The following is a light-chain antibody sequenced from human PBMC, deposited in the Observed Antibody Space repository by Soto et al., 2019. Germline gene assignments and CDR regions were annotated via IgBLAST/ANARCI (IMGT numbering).Light chain of an antibody. CDR2: GAS. Sequence: IMMTQSPATLSVSPGEGATLSCRASQSIENKLAWYHQRPGQPPRLLIYGASTRATGIPVRFSGSGSGTDLALYISVLQSEDFGGSYCQRYRSWRTFGQGTTVEVK. CDR3: QRYRSWRT. J-gene: IGKJ1*01. V-gene: IGKV3D-15*01. CDR1: QSIENK.